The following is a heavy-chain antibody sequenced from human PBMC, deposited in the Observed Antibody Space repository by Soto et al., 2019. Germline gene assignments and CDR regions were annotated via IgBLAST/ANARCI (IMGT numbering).Heavy chain of an antibody. V-gene: IGHV4-38-2*02. CDR3: ARDLKAAAEAKYYWFDP. D-gene: IGHD6-13*01. Sequence: SETLSLTCAVSGYSISSGYYWGWIRQPPGKGLEWIGGIYHSGSTYYNPSLKSRVTISVDTSKNQFSLKLSSVTAADAAVYYCARDLKAAAEAKYYWFDPWGQGTLVTVSS. CDR1: GYSISSGYY. J-gene: IGHJ5*02. CDR2: IYHSGST.